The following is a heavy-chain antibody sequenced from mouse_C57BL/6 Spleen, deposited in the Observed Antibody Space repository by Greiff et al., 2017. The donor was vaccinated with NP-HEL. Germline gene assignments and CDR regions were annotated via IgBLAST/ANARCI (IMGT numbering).Heavy chain of an antibody. D-gene: IGHD2-5*01. J-gene: IGHJ1*03. CDR3: AREYSKWYFDV. V-gene: IGHV5-4*01. CDR2: ISDGGSYT. CDR1: GFTFSSYA. Sequence: EVQVVESGGGLVKPGGSLKLSCAASGFTFSSYAMSWVRQTPEKRLEWVATISDGGSYTYYPDNVKGRFTISRDNAKNNLYLQMSHLKSEDTAMYYCAREYSKWYFDVWGTGTTVTVSS.